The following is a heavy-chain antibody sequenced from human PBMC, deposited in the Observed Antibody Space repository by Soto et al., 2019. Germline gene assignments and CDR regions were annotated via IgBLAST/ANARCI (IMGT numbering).Heavy chain of an antibody. J-gene: IGHJ6*02. Sequence: PGGSLRLSCAASGFTFSSYGMHWVRQAPGKGLEWVAVISYDGSNKYYADSVKGRFTISRDNSKNTLYLQMNSLRAEDTAVYYCAKDVYRRRDGYNSYYYYGMDVWGQGSTVTVSS. CDR3: AKDVYRRRDGYNSYYYYGMDV. CDR1: GFTFSSYG. D-gene: IGHD5-12*01. CDR2: ISYDGSNK. V-gene: IGHV3-30*18.